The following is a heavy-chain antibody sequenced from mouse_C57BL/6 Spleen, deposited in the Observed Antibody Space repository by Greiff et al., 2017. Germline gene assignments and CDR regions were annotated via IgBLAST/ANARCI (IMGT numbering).Heavy chain of an antibody. V-gene: IGHV1-53*01. CDR3: ARGGGYYRYFDV. D-gene: IGHD2-2*01. Sequence: QVQLKQSGTELVKPGASVKLSCKASGYTFTSYWMHWVKQRPGQGLEWIGNINPSNGGTNYNEKFKSKATLTVDKSSSTAYMQLSSLTSEDSAVYYCARGGGYYRYFDVWGTGTTVTVSS. CDR2: INPSNGGT. J-gene: IGHJ1*03. CDR1: GYTFTSYW.